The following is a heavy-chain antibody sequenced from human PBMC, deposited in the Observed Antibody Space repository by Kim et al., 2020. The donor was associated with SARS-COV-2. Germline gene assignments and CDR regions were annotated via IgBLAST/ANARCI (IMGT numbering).Heavy chain of an antibody. CDR3: ARSGDGTYPQGAYYYGLDV. CDR2: ISWNGDNR. V-gene: IGHV3-9*01. D-gene: IGHD3-16*02. J-gene: IGHJ6*02. Sequence: GGSLRLSCAASGFRFDDYALHWVRQPPGKGLVWVSGISWNGDNRGYADSVMGRFTISRDNAKNSLYRQMNELRPDDTALYYCARSGDGTYPQGAYYYGLDVWGQGTTVTVSS. CDR1: GFRFDDYA.